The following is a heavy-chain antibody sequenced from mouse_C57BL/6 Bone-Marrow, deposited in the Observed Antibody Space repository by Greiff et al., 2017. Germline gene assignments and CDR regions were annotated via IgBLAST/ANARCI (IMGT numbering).Heavy chain of an antibody. CDR1: GYTFTSYW. CDR3: AGGVYYFDY. Sequence: QVQLQQPGAELVMPGASVKLSCKASGYTFTSYWMHWVKQRPGQGLEWIGEIDPSDSYNNYNQKFKGKSTLTVAKSSSTAYMQLSSLTSADSAVYYCAGGVYYFDYWGQGTTLTVSS. V-gene: IGHV1-69*01. J-gene: IGHJ2*01. CDR2: IDPSDSYN.